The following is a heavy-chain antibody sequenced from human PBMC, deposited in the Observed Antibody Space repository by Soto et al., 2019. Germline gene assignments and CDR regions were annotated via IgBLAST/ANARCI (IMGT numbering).Heavy chain of an antibody. CDR2: IRSKPYTYAT. V-gene: IGHV3-73*01. J-gene: IGHJ4*02. Sequence: GGSLRLSCAASGFTFSDSAIHWVRQASGKGLEWVGRIRSKPYTYATAYGASMKGRFTISRDDSKNTAYLQMNSLKTEDTAVYHCARWEGGVGYWGQGTLVTVSS. D-gene: IGHD1-26*01. CDR3: ARWEGGVGY. CDR1: GFTFSDSA.